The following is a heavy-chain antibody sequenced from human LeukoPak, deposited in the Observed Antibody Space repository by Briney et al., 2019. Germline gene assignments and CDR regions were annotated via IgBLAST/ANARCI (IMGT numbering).Heavy chain of an antibody. CDR1: EYTFSDYW. D-gene: IGHD1-26*01. V-gene: IGHV3-7*01. CDR2: VNQDGNNK. Sequence: GGSLRLSCAASEYTFSDYWMTSARQAPGKGLEWVANVNQDGNNKNYVESVKGRFTISRDNAKNSLYLQMNSLRAEDTAVYYCARILGGDEGADYWGQGTLVTVSS. CDR3: ARILGGDEGADY. J-gene: IGHJ4*02.